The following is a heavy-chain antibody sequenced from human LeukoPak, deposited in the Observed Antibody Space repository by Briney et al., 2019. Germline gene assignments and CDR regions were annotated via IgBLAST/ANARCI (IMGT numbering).Heavy chain of an antibody. Sequence: GGSLRLSCAASGFTFSSYAMHWVRQAPGKGLEWVAVISYDGSNKYYADSVKGRFAISRDNSKNTLYLQMNSLRAEDTAVYYRGKDRSNSLDYWGQGTLVTVSS. CDR1: GFTFSSYA. V-gene: IGHV3-30*09. CDR2: ISYDGSNK. CDR3: GKDRSNSLDY. D-gene: IGHD2/OR15-2a*01. J-gene: IGHJ4*02.